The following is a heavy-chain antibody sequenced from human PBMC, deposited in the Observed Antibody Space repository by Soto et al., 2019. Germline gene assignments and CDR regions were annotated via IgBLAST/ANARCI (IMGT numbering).Heavy chain of an antibody. CDR2: IYYSGST. CDR1: GGSISSGGYY. D-gene: IGHD3-10*01. CDR3: AREQLLYYFDY. V-gene: IGHV4-31*03. Sequence: SETLSLTCTVSGGSISSGGYYWSWIRQHPGKGLEWIGYIYYSGSTYYNPSLKSRVTISVDTSKNQFSLKLSSVTAADTAVYYCAREQLLYYFDYWGQGTLVIVSS. J-gene: IGHJ4*02.